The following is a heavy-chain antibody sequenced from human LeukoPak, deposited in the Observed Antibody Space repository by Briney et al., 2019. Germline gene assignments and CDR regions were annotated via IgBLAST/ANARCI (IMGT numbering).Heavy chain of an antibody. V-gene: IGHV1-18*01. CDR1: GYTFITYG. CDR2: ISAYNGDT. J-gene: IGHJ4*02. D-gene: IGHD2-15*01. Sequence: ASVKVSCKASGYTFITYGISWVRQAPGQGLEWMGWISAYNGDTNYAQKLQGRVTMTTDTSTSTAYMELRSLRSDDTAVYYCGRGLYCSGGTCYSQYFDYWGQGTLVTVSS. CDR3: GRGLYCSGGTCYSQYFDY.